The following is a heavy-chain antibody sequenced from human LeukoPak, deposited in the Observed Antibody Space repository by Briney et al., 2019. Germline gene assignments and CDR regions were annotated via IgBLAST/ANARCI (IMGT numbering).Heavy chain of an antibody. V-gene: IGHV3-23*01. CDR1: GFTFGNYA. D-gene: IGHD6-6*01. J-gene: IGHJ4*02. CDR3: AKGSAAARPYYFDS. CDR2: ISTNGVNT. Sequence: PGGSPRLSCQTSGFTFGNYAMSWVRQAQGKELEWISAISTNGVNTYYADSVKGRFTISRDNSRHTLSLQMNGLRADDTAVYYCAKGSAAARPYYFDSWGQGTLVAVSS.